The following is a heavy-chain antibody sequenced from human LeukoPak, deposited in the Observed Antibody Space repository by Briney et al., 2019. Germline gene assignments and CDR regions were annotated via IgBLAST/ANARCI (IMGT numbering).Heavy chain of an antibody. CDR2: INWNGGRT. CDR3: ARAGTSSTSHYYYYYMDV. CDR1: GFTFEDYG. V-gene: IGHV3-20*04. D-gene: IGHD2-2*01. J-gene: IGHJ6*03. Sequence: GESLRLSCADSGFTFEDYGMSWVRQALGEGLEWDSGINWNGGRTGYADSVKGRFTISRDNAKNSLYLQMNSLRAEDTALYYCARAGTSSTSHYYYYYMDVWGKGTTVTVSS.